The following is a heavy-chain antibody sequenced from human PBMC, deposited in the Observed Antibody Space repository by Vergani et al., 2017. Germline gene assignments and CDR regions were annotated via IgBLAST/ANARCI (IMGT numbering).Heavy chain of an antibody. J-gene: IGHJ6*02. CDR3: ARRAPIAARTGYYYYGMDV. CDR1: GCSISSYY. D-gene: IGHD6-6*01. V-gene: IGHV4-59*01. CDR2: IYYSGST. Sequence: QVQLQESGPGLVKPSETLSLTCTVPGCSISSYYWSWIRQPPGKGLEWIGYIYYSGSTNYNPALKSRVTISVDTSKNQFSLKLSSGTAADTAVYYCARRAPIAARTGYYYYGMDVWGQGTTVTVSS.